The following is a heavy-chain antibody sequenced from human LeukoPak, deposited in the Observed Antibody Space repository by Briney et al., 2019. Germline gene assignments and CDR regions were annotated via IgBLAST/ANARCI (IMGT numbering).Heavy chain of an antibody. V-gene: IGHV3-23*01. CDR3: GRDPNGDYVGAFEF. CDR1: EFPFSAYA. CDR2: IGGSGSNT. Sequence: PGGSLRVSCVASEFPFSAYAMTWVRLTPGKGLEWVSSIGGSGSNTNYADSVGGRFTISRDNSKNTLYLQMNSLRAEDTAVYYCGRDPNGDYVGAFEFWGQGTLVSVSS. J-gene: IGHJ3*01. D-gene: IGHD4-17*01.